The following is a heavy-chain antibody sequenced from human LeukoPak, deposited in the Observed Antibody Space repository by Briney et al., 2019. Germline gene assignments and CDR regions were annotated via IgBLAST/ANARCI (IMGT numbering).Heavy chain of an antibody. V-gene: IGHV1-69*13. CDR2: IIPIFGTA. D-gene: IGHD6-19*01. Sequence: ASVKVSCKASGGTFSSYAISWVRQAPGQGLEWMGGIIPIFGTANYAQKFQGRVTITADESTSTAYMELSSLRSEDTAVYYCARDRGSSGWVFDYWGQGTLVTVSS. J-gene: IGHJ4*02. CDR3: ARDRGSSGWVFDY. CDR1: GGTFSSYA.